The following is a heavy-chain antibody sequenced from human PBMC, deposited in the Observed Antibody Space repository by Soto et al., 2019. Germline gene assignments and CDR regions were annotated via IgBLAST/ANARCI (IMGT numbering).Heavy chain of an antibody. Sequence: QITVKESGLTLVKPTETLTLTCTFSGFSLSSIGMGVGWIRQPPGKALEWLALIYWDDDKRYTPSLSSRLTISKDPAKSDVDLTMTNLDPVDTATYSCARLTRGVYDSFRLWEKFDYWGQGTLVTVSS. J-gene: IGHJ4*02. CDR3: ARLTRGVYDSFRLWEKFDY. V-gene: IGHV2-5*02. D-gene: IGHD5-12*01. CDR2: IYWDDDK. CDR1: GFSLSSIGMG.